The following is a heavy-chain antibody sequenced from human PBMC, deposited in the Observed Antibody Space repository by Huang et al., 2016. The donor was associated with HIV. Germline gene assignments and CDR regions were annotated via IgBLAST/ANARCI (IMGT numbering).Heavy chain of an antibody. CDR3: ARHFSYYDSSGYTPWDAFDI. Sequence: QLQLQGSGPGLVKPSETLSLTCTVSGGSITSSSYYWGWIRQPPGKGLEWVGSIYYRGSPDYNPSLKSRVTVSVDTSKNQFSLKRSSVTAADTAVYYCARHFSYYDSSGYTPWDAFDIWGQGTMVTVSS. J-gene: IGHJ3*02. D-gene: IGHD3-22*01. CDR1: GGSITSSSYY. CDR2: IYYRGSP. V-gene: IGHV4-39*01.